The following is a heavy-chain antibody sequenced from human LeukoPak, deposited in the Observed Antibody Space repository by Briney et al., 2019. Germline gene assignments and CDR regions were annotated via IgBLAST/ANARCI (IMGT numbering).Heavy chain of an antibody. J-gene: IGHJ4*02. D-gene: IGHD5-18*01. CDR1: GASTSSHY. Sequence: SETLSLTCTVSGASTSSHYWTWRRQPPGKEGEGVPYIFDPVNPKSTPSLKSRLPLSLDPSKKQLSLRLSSVTAADTAVYYCATIKRGSTYGYFDFWGQGIKVTVSS. V-gene: IGHV4-59*11. CDR3: ATIKRGSTYGYFDF. CDR2: IFDPVNP.